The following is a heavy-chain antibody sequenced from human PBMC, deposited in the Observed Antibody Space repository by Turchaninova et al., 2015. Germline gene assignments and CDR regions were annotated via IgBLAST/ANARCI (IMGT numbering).Heavy chain of an antibody. CDR3: ARERPVIYYFDY. Sequence: QVQLQESGPGLVKPSETLSLTCAVSGYSISSGYYWGWIRQPPGKGLEWIGSISQSGSTYYNPSLKSRVTISVDTSKNHFSLKLGSVTAADTAVYYCARERPVIYYFDYWGQGTLVTVSS. CDR2: ISQSGST. CDR1: GYSISSGYY. D-gene: IGHD2-21*01. J-gene: IGHJ4*02. V-gene: IGHV4-38-2*02.